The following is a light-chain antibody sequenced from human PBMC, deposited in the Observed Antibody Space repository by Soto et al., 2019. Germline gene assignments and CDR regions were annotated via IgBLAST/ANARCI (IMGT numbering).Light chain of an antibody. Sequence: DVVMTQSPLSLPVTLGQPASISCRSNQSLVHSDGIAYFSWFQQRPGRSPRRLIYKVSNRDSGVPDRFSGSGSGTEFTLTISRVEAEDAGVYYCMQAAQWPRTFGPGTKVDIK. V-gene: IGKV2-30*02. CDR2: KVS. CDR1: QSLVHSDGIAY. CDR3: MQAAQWPRT. J-gene: IGKJ3*01.